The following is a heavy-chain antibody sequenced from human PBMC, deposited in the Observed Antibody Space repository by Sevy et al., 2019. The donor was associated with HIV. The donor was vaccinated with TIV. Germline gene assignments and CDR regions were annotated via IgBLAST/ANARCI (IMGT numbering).Heavy chain of an antibody. Sequence: SETLSLTCSVSGGSISSYFWTWVRQSPGKGLEWIGNINFTGNTDYSPSLKILVTLSLDTSKSQFSLTLKSVTAADTAIYFCARDSTTRPRVLDYWGQGTLVTVSS. CDR2: INFTGNT. J-gene: IGHJ4*02. V-gene: IGHV4-59*01. CDR1: GGSISSYF. CDR3: ARDSTTRPRVLDY. D-gene: IGHD1-1*01.